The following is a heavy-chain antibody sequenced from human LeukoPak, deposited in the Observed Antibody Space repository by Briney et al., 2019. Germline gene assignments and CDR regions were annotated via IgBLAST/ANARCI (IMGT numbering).Heavy chain of an antibody. D-gene: IGHD7-27*01. V-gene: IGHV4-39*01. CDR2: IYYSGST. J-gene: IGHJ4*02. Sequence: SETLSLTCTVSGGSISSSSYYWGWIRQPPGKGLEWIGSIYYSGSTYYNPSLKSRVTISVDTSKNQFSLKLSSVTAADTAVYYCARGNWGHYFDYWGPGTLVTVSS. CDR1: GGSISSSSYY. CDR3: ARGNWGHYFDY.